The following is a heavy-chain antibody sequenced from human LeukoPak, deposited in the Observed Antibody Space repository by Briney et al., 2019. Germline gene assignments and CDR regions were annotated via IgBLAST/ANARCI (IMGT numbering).Heavy chain of an antibody. Sequence: GSLRLSCAASGFTFSSYDMSWVRQAPGKGLEWVSGISGSGGRTYFADSVKGRFTISRDNPKNTLYLQMNSLRAEDTAVYYCAKAGRGGAITLVRGVKGDYYYMDVWGKGTTVTISS. J-gene: IGHJ6*03. CDR3: AKAGRGGAITLVRGVKGDYYYMDV. CDR1: GFTFSSYD. D-gene: IGHD3-10*01. V-gene: IGHV3-23*01. CDR2: ISGSGGRT.